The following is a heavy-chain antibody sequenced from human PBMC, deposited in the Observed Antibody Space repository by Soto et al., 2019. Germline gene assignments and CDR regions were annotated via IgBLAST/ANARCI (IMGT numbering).Heavy chain of an antibody. V-gene: IGHV4-59*01. Sequence: SETLSLTCTVSGGSISSYYWSWIRQPPGKGLEWIGYIYYSGSTNYNPSLKSRVTISVDTSKNQFSLKLSSVTAADTAVYYCARDNGYSYGYTLDHWGQGTLV. CDR1: GGSISSYY. J-gene: IGHJ4*02. CDR3: ARDNGYSYGYTLDH. CDR2: IYYSGST. D-gene: IGHD5-18*01.